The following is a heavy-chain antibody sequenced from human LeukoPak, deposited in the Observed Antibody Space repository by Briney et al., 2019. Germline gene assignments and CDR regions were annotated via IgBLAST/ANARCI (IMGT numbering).Heavy chain of an antibody. CDR1: GGSISSGVYS. J-gene: IGHJ4*02. Sequence: SETLSLTCAVSGGSISSGVYSWNWIRQPPGKGLEWIGHIYYSGSTYYNPSLKSRVTISVDTSKNQFSLKLRSVIAADTAVYYCARVGWELLGPFDHWGQGTLVTVSS. V-gene: IGHV4-30-4*07. D-gene: IGHD1-26*01. CDR2: IYYSGST. CDR3: ARVGWELLGPFDH.